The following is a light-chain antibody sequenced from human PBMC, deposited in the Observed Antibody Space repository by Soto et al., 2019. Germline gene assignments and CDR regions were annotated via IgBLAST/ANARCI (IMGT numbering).Light chain of an antibody. CDR1: SPNIGSNT. Sequence: QSVLTQSPSASGTPGQRVTISCSGSSPNIGSNTVNWYQQLPGTAPKLIMYSSHQRLSGVPDRFSGSKSGTSASLAISGLQSEDEADYYCAAWDDSLNAVLFGGGTKLTVL. J-gene: IGLJ2*01. CDR2: SSH. CDR3: AAWDDSLNAVL. V-gene: IGLV1-44*01.